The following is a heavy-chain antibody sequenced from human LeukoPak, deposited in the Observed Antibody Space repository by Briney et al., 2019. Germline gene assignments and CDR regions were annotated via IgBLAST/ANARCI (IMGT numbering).Heavy chain of an antibody. CDR2: IYYNGAT. CDR1: GGSISSDNYY. J-gene: IGHJ4*02. Sequence: SQTLSLTCTASGGSISSDNYYWSWIRHHPRKGLEWIGYIYYNGATYYNPSLQSRVTISIDPSNNQFSLKLSSVAAADTAVYYCARDGIAATGLTFDYWGQGTLVTVST. CDR3: ARDGIAATGLTFDY. D-gene: IGHD6-13*01. V-gene: IGHV4-30-4*01.